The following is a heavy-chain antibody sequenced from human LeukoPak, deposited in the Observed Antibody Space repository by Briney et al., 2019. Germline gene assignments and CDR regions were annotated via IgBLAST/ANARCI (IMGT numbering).Heavy chain of an antibody. D-gene: IGHD3-3*01. Sequence: GGSLRLSCTASGFTFSSYAMSWVRQAPGKGLEWVSSISSSSSYIYYADSVKGRFTISRDNAKNSLYLQMNSLRAEDTAVYYCARDGVTIFGVVPNDYWGQGTLVTVSS. CDR3: ARDGVTIFGVVPNDY. V-gene: IGHV3-21*01. CDR2: ISSSSSYI. J-gene: IGHJ4*02. CDR1: GFTFSSYA.